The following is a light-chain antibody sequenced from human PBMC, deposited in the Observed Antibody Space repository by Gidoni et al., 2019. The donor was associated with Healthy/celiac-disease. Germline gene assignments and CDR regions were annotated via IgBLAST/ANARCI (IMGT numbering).Light chain of an antibody. V-gene: IGKV3-11*01. CDR3: QQRSNWPPWT. J-gene: IGKJ1*01. CDR1: QSVSSH. Sequence: EIVLTQSPATLSLSPGERATLSCRASQSVSSHLAWYQQKPGQAPRLLIYDASNRATGIPARFSGSGSGSDFTLTISSLEPEDFAVYYCQQRSNWPPWTFXXXTKVEIK. CDR2: DAS.